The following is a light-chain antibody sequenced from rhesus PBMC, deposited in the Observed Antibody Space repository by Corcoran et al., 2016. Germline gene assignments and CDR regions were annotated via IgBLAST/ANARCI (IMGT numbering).Light chain of an antibody. J-gene: IGKJ4*01. Sequence: DIQMTQSPSSLSASVGDTVTITCRASQGISSYLNWFQQKPGKAPKLLIYAASSLQSGVPSRFSGSGSGTAFTITISSLQPEDFAAYYCQQHNSHPLTFGGGTKVELK. V-gene: IGKV1-28*03. CDR1: QGISSY. CDR3: QQHNSHPLT. CDR2: AAS.